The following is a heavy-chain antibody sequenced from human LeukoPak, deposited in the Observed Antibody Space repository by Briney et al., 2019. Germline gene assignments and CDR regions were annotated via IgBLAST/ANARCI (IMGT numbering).Heavy chain of an antibody. CDR3: ARDNVRWQHRTAFDI. J-gene: IGHJ3*02. V-gene: IGHV4-59*01. Sequence: ETLSLTCTVSGGSISSYYWSWIRQPPGKGLEWIGYIYYSGSTNYNPSLKSRVTISVDTSKNQFSLKVSSATAADTAVYYCARDNVRWQHRTAFDIWGQGTMVTVSS. CDR2: IYYSGST. CDR1: GGSISSYY. D-gene: IGHD4-23*01.